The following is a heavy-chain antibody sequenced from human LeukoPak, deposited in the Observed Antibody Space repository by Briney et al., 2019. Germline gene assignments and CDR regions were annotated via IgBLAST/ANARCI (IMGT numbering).Heavy chain of an antibody. CDR1: GFTFSSYG. V-gene: IGHV3-33*01. Sequence: GRSLRLSCAASGFTFSSYGMHWARQAPGKGLEWVAVIWYDGSNKYYADSVKGRFTISRDNSKNTLYLQMNSLRAEDTAVYYCARERFPTLLYYYGMDVWGQGTTVTVSS. CDR2: IWYDGSNK. CDR3: ARERFPTLLYYYGMDV. J-gene: IGHJ6*02. D-gene: IGHD3-10*01.